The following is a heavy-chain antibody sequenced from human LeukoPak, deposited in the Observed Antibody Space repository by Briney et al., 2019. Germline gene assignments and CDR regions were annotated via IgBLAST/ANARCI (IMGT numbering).Heavy chain of an antibody. V-gene: IGHV5-51*01. D-gene: IGHD3-16*01. CDR2: ISPGESTT. J-gene: IGHJ5*01. Sequence: GGSPQISCKAFGYSFTTYWIGWVRQMPGKGLEGVGIISPGESTTTYNASFQGQVTISVDTSISTAYLQWTSLKPSDSVIYYCARRGTAGRNWFDSWGQGTLITVSS. CDR3: ARRGTAGRNWFDS. CDR1: GYSFTTYW.